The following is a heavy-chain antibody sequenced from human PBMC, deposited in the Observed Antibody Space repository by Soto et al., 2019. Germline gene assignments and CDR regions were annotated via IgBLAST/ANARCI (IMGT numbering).Heavy chain of an antibody. Sequence: EVQLVESGGGPVKPGGSLRLSCAASGFAFNTYSMNWVRQAPGKGLEWVAFITRSSSYIYYADSVRVRFTLSRDNAKNSLYLQMNSLRAEDTAIYYCARDDGWLILDYWGQGTLVTVSS. CDR3: ARDDGWLILDY. J-gene: IGHJ4*02. D-gene: IGHD6-19*01. V-gene: IGHV3-21*06. CDR1: GFAFNTYS. CDR2: ITRSSSYI.